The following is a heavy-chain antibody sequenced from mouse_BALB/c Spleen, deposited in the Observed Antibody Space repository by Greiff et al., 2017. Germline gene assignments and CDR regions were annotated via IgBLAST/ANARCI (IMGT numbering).Heavy chain of an antibody. CDR1: GYTFTSYW. J-gene: IGHJ3*01. Sequence: QVQLQQSGAELARPGASVKLSCKASGYTFTSYWMQWVKQRPGQGLEWIGAIYPGDGDTRYTQKFKGKATLTADKSSSTAYMQLSSLASEDSAVYYCARGYYYGSAFAYWGQGTLVTVSA. D-gene: IGHD1-1*01. CDR3: ARGYYYGSAFAY. CDR2: IYPGDGDT. V-gene: IGHV1-87*01.